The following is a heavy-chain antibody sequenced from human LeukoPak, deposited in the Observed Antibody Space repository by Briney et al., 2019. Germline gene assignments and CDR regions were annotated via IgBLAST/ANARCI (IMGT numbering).Heavy chain of an antibody. CDR3: ARGRGHSSGWGHYYYSLDV. CDR2: VKHPGGT. D-gene: IGHD3-10*01. CDR1: GGSFSDYY. J-gene: IGHJ6*02. Sequence: KPSETLSLTCAVYGGSFSDYYWTWLRQSPGEGLEWIGEVKHPGGTNYSPSLRGRVAISVDTSKNQFSLRLTPVTAADTSVFYCARGRGHSSGWGHYYYSLDVWGQGTAVTVSS. V-gene: IGHV4-34*01.